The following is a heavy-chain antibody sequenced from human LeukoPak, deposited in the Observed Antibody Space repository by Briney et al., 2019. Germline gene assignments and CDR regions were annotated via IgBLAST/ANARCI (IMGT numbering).Heavy chain of an antibody. J-gene: IGHJ4*02. CDR2: IRYDGSNK. CDR1: GFTFSSYG. D-gene: IGHD3-10*02. Sequence: GGSLRLSCAASGFTFSSYGMHWVRQAPGKGLEWVAFIRYDGSNKYYADSVKGRFTISRDNSKNTLYLQMNSLRAEDTAVYYCAKDCSGTLSCFDYWGQGTLVTVSS. CDR3: AKDCSGTLSCFDY. V-gene: IGHV3-30*02.